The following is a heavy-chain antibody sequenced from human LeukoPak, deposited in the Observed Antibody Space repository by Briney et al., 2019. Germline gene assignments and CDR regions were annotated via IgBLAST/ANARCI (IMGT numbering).Heavy chain of an antibody. CDR1: GDSISNRNSY. V-gene: IGHV4-39*07. D-gene: IGHD6-13*01. CDR2: VYTSGST. CDR3: ARAHLAAAAPYFDY. J-gene: IGHJ4*02. Sequence: SETLSLTCSVSGDSISNRNSYWVWIRQPPGKGLEWLGSVYTSGSTNYNPSLKSRVTISVDTSKNQFSLKLSSVTAADTAVYYCARAHLAAAAPYFDYWGQGTLVTVSS.